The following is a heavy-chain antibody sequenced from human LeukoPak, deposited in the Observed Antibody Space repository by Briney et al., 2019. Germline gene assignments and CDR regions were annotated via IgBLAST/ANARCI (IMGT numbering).Heavy chain of an antibody. CDR3: AKAGMATGDY. Sequence: PGGSLRLSCAASGSTFSSYGMHWVRRAPGKGLEWVAVISYDGSNKYYADSVKGRFTISRDNSKNTLYLQMNSLRAEDTAVYYCAKAGMATGDYWGQGTLVTVSS. CDR1: GSTFSSYG. CDR2: ISYDGSNK. V-gene: IGHV3-30*18. D-gene: IGHD2-21*02. J-gene: IGHJ4*02.